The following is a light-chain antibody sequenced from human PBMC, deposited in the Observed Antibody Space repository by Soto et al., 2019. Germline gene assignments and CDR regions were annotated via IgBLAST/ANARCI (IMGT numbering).Light chain of an antibody. J-gene: IGLJ1*01. CDR1: SSDVGGYNY. CDR3: SSYSYTTTTTYL. CDR2: EVS. Sequence: QSALTQPASVSGSPGQSITISCTGTSSDVGGYNYVSWYQQHPGKVPKLMIYEVSNRPTGVSSRFSGSKSGNTASLTISGLQAEDDADYYCSSYSYTTTTTYLFGTGTKLTVL. V-gene: IGLV2-14*01.